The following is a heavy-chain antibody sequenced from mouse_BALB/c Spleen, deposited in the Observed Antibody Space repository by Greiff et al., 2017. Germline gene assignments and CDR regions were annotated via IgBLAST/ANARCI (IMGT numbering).Heavy chain of an antibody. Sequence: VQLQQSGAELVRSGASVKLSCTASGFNIKDYYMHWVKQRPEQGLEWIGWIDPENGDTEYAPKFQGKATLTADTSSNTAYLQLSSLTSEDTAVYYCNAWDYDGFAYWGQGTLVTVSA. CDR2: IDPENGDT. D-gene: IGHD2-4*01. J-gene: IGHJ3*01. V-gene: IGHV14-4*02. CDR3: NAWDYDGFAY. CDR1: GFNIKDYY.